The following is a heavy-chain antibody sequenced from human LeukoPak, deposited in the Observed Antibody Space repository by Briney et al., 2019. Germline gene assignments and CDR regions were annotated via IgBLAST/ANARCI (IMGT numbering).Heavy chain of an antibody. CDR1: ALTFTSMA. CDR2: FGPSADST. Sequence: GGPLRFSVAASALTFTSMAWGWFGPAQGKGLNGFSHFGPSADSTYYADSVRGRFTISRDNSKNTLYLQIHALRAEDTAVYSCAKARYHYDTYYYAYDVWGQGTLVTVSS. D-gene: IGHD3-22*01. V-gene: IGHV3-23*01. CDR3: AKARYHYDTYYYAYDV. J-gene: IGHJ3*01.